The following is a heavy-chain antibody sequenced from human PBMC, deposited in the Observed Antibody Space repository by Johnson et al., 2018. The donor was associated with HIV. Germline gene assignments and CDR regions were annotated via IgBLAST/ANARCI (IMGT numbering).Heavy chain of an antibody. V-gene: IGHV3-11*04. J-gene: IGHJ3*02. Sequence: QVQLVESGGDLVKPARSLRLSCAASGSTFSDYYMSWIRQAPGKGLEWVSDISGSGGTIYYADSVKCRFTISRDNSKNTLSLQMNSLRAEDTAVYYCARDFSLVGGWSPFDIWGQGTMDTVSS. CDR1: GSTFSDYY. D-gene: IGHD6-19*01. CDR2: ISGSGGTI. CDR3: ARDFSLVGGWSPFDI.